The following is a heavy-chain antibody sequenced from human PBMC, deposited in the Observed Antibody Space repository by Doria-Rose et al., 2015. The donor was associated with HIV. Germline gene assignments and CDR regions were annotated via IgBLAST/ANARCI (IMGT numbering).Heavy chain of an antibody. CDR3: ARIKSSRWYHKYYFDF. Sequence: SGPVLVKPTETLTLTCTVSGVSLSSPGMGVSWIRQPPGNALEWLANIFSDDERSYKTSLKSRLTISRGTSESQVVLTMTDMDPVDTATYYCARIKSSRWYHKYYFDFWGQGTLVIVS. CDR2: IFSDDER. J-gene: IGHJ4*02. CDR1: GVSLSSPGMG. D-gene: IGHD6-13*01. V-gene: IGHV2-26*01.